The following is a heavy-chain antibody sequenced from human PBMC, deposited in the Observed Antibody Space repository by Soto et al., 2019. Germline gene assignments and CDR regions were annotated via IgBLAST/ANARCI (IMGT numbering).Heavy chain of an antibody. CDR1: GFTFSSYA. CDR2: ISGSGGST. Sequence: GGSLRLSCAASGFTFSSYAMSWVRQAPGKGLEWVSAISGSGGSTYYADSVKGRFTISRDNSKNTLYRQMNSLRADDTAVYYCANPPSYYDSSGYYGYYYYGMDVWGQGTTVTVSS. V-gene: IGHV3-23*01. J-gene: IGHJ6*02. D-gene: IGHD3-22*01. CDR3: ANPPSYYDSSGYYGYYYYGMDV.